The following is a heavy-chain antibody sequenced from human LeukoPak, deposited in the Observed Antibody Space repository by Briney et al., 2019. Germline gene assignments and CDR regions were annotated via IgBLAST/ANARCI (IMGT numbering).Heavy chain of an antibody. J-gene: IGHJ4*02. CDR3: ARGWNDFWSGKSFDY. V-gene: IGHV3-7*01. CDR2: IKQDGSEK. CDR1: GFTFSSYW. Sequence: GGSLRLSCAASGFTFSSYWMSWVRQTPGKGLEWVANIKQDGSEKYYVDSVKGRFTISRDNAKNSLYLQTNSLRAEDTAVYYCARGWNDFWSGKSFDYWGQGTLVTVSS. D-gene: IGHD3-3*01.